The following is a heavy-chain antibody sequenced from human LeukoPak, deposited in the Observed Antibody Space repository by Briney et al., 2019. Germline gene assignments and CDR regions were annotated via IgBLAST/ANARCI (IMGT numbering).Heavy chain of an antibody. D-gene: IGHD3-10*01. V-gene: IGHV1-18*01. CDR2: ISAYNGNT. CDR1: GYTFTSYG. J-gene: IGHJ4*02. Sequence: ASVKVSCKASGYTFTSYGITWVRQAPGQGLEWMGWISAYNGNTDYAPKLQGRVSMTTDTSTSTAYMELKSLRSDDTAVYYCARTPIVWFGEIDHWGQGTLVTVSS. CDR3: ARTPIVWFGEIDH.